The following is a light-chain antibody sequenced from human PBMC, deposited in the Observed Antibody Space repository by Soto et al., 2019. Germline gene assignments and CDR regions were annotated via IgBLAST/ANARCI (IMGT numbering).Light chain of an antibody. CDR2: AAS. V-gene: IGKV1-8*01. CDR3: QQYYSYPPWT. J-gene: IGKJ1*01. CDR1: QGISSY. Sequence: AIRMTQSPSSLSASTGDRVTITCRSSQGISSYLAWYQQKPGKAHKLLIYAASTLQSGVPSRFSGSGSGTDFTLTISCLQSEDLATYYCQQYYSYPPWTFGQGTRWIS.